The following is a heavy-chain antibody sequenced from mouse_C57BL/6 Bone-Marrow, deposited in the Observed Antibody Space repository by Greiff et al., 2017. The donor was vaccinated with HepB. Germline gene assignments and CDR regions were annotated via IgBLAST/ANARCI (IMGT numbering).Heavy chain of an antibody. J-gene: IGHJ4*01. CDR1: GYTFTSYW. Sequence: QVQLQQSGAELVKPGASVKMSCKASGYTFTSYWITWVKQRPGQGLEWIGDIYPGSGSTNCNEKFKSKATLTVDTSSSTAYMQLSSLTSEDSAVYYCASGGYPYYAMDYWGQGTSVTVSS. D-gene: IGHD1-1*02. CDR2: IYPGSGST. V-gene: IGHV1-55*01. CDR3: ASGGYPYYAMDY.